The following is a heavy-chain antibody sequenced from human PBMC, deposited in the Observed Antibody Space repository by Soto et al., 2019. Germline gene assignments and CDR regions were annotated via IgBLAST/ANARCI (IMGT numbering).Heavy chain of an antibody. CDR1: GGSISSYY. CDR2: IYYSGST. V-gene: IGHV4-59*01. CDR3: ARAGYCSGGSCYSDAFDI. D-gene: IGHD2-15*01. J-gene: IGHJ3*02. Sequence: SETLSLTCTVSGGSISSYYWSWIRQPPGKGLEWIGYIYYSGSTNYNPSLKSRVTISVDTSKNQFSMKLSSVTAADTAVYYCARAGYCSGGSCYSDAFDIWGQGTMVTVSS.